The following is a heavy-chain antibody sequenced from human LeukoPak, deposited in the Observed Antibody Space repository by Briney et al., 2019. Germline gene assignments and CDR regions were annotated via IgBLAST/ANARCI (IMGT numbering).Heavy chain of an antibody. CDR1: GFTFSSYA. D-gene: IGHD3-22*01. V-gene: IGHV3-23*01. CDR2: ISGSGGST. J-gene: IGHJ1*01. CDR3: AKDPRHYYDSSGYYGGEYFQH. Sequence: GGSLRLSCAASGFTFSSYAMSWVRQAPGKGLEWVSAISGSGGSTYYADSVKGRFTISRDNSKNTLYLQMNSLRAEDTAVYYCAKDPRHYYDSSGYYGGEYFQHWGQGTLVTVSS.